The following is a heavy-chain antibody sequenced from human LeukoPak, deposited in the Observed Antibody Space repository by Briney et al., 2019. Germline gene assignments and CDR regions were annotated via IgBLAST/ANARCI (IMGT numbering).Heavy chain of an antibody. CDR1: GGSISSYY. CDR3: ARDRPIELQSNPITYYYYYGMDV. J-gene: IGHJ6*02. D-gene: IGHD4-11*01. CDR2: IYYSGST. Sequence: SETLSLTCTVSGGSISSYYWSWIRQPPGKGLEWIGYIYYSGSTNYNPSLKSRVTISVDTSKNQFSLKLSSVTAADTAVYYCARDRPIELQSNPITYYYYYGMDVWGQGTTVTVSS. V-gene: IGHV4-59*01.